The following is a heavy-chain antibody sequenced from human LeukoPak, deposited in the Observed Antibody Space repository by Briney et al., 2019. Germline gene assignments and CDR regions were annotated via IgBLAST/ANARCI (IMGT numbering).Heavy chain of an antibody. CDR3: ARATSSYFYYMDV. Sequence: PSETLSLTCTVSGGSISSYYWSWIRQPPGKGLEWIGYIYYSGSTNYNPSLKSRVTISVDTSKNQFSLNVSSVTAADTAVYYCARATSSYFYYMDVWGKETTVTISS. CDR1: GGSISSYY. D-gene: IGHD5-12*01. CDR2: IYYSGST. J-gene: IGHJ6*03. V-gene: IGHV4-59*08.